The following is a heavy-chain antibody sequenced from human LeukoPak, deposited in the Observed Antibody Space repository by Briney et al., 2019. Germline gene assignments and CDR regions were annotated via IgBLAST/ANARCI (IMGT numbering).Heavy chain of an antibody. J-gene: IGHJ6*03. CDR3: ARQSAGYCSSTSCSRYYYYMDV. D-gene: IGHD2-2*01. CDR2: IYYSGST. V-gene: IGHV4-31*03. Sequence: SETLSLTCTVSGGSISSGGYYWSWIRQHPGKGLEWIGYIYYSGSTYYNPSLKSRVTISVDTSKNQFSLKLSSVTAADTAVYYCARQSAGYCSSTSCSRYYYYMDVWGKGTTVTISS. CDR1: GGSISSGGYY.